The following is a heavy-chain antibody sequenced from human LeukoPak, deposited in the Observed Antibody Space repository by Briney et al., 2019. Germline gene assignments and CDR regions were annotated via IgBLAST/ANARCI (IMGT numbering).Heavy chain of an antibody. CDR2: IYYSGST. J-gene: IGHJ4*02. Sequence: ASETLSLTCTVSGGSLSSYYWSWVRQPPGEGLGWVGDIYYSGSTNYNPSLKSRVTISVDTSKNQFSLKLSSVTAADTAVYYCARRDTYYYDSSGSFDCWGQGTLVTVSS. V-gene: IGHV4-59*08. D-gene: IGHD3-22*01. CDR1: GGSLSSYY. CDR3: ARRDTYYYDSSGSFDC.